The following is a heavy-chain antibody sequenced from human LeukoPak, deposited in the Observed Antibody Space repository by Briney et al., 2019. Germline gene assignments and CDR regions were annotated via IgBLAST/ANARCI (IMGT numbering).Heavy chain of an antibody. J-gene: IGHJ6*03. D-gene: IGHD2-21*02. CDR3: ARGPTYCGGDCYSGGDYYYYYMDV. V-gene: IGHV1-69*06. Sequence: ASVKVSCKASGGTFSSYAISWVRQAPGQGLEWMGGIIPIFGTANYAQKFQGRVTITADKSTSTAYMELSSLRSEDTAVYYCARGPTYCGGDCYSGGDYYYYYMDVWGKGTTVTVSS. CDR2: IIPIFGTA. CDR1: GGTFSSYA.